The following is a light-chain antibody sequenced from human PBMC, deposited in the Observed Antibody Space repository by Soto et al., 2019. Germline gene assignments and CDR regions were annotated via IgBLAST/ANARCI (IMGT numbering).Light chain of an antibody. J-gene: IGKJ1*01. CDR3: QQYYSYPWT. V-gene: IGKV1-5*01. CDR2: AAS. Sequence: DIQMTQFPSTLSASVGDRVTITCRASQSISSWLAWYQQKPGKAPKLLIYAASTLQSGVPSRFSGSGSGTDFTLTISCLQSEDFATYYCQQYYSYPWTFGQGTKVDI. CDR1: QSISSW.